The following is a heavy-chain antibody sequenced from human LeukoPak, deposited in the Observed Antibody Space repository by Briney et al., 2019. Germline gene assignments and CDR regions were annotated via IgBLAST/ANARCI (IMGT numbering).Heavy chain of an antibody. V-gene: IGHV1-18*01. Sequence: ASVKVSCKASGYTFTSYGISWVRQAPGQGLEWMGWISAYNGNTNYAQKLQGRVTMTTDTSTSTAYMELRSLRSDDTAVYYCASSRYGDYVGAFDIWGQGTMVTVSS. CDR2: ISAYNGNT. CDR3: ASSRYGDYVGAFDI. J-gene: IGHJ3*02. D-gene: IGHD4-17*01. CDR1: GYTFTSYG.